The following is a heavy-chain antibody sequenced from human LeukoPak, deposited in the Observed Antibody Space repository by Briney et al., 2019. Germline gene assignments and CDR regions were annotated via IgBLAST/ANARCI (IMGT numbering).Heavy chain of an antibody. D-gene: IGHD3-22*01. V-gene: IGHV1-18*01. CDR1: GYIFTSNG. J-gene: IGHJ4*02. CDR3: ARDQRDSSGFLFDY. Sequence: ASVKVTCQAEGYIFTSNGNSRVRQAHGQGHELMGWISAHNEDTNYAQEVQGRVTMTTDTSTSTAYMELRSLRSDDTAVYYCARDQRDSSGFLFDYWGQGTLVTVSS. CDR2: ISAHNEDT.